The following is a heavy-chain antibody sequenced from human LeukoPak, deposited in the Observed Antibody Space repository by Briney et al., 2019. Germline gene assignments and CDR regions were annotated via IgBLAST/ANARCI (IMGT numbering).Heavy chain of an antibody. Sequence: GGSLRLSCAASGFTFSSHSMNWVRQAPGKGLEWVSAISSSSTYTKYADSVKGRFTISRDNAKTSVYLQMDSLRAEDTAVYYCAEVGTGNQYGSGDFDLWGQGILVTVSS. CDR3: AEVGTGNQYGSGDFDL. V-gene: IGHV3-21*01. D-gene: IGHD3-10*01. CDR2: ISSSSTYT. J-gene: IGHJ4*02. CDR1: GFTFSSHS.